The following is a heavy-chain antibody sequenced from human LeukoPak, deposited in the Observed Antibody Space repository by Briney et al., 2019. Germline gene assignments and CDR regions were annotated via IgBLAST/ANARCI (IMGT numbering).Heavy chain of an antibody. CDR2: IIPIFGIA. J-gene: IGHJ5*02. CDR1: VGTFSRYA. Sequence: SSVKVSCKASVGTFSRYAISWVRQAPGQGLEWMGRIIPIFGIANYAQKFQGRVTITAVKSTSTAYMELSSLRSEDTAVYYCARDETEGYSSGWYLGWFDPWGQGTLVTVSS. D-gene: IGHD6-19*01. V-gene: IGHV1-69*04. CDR3: ARDETEGYSSGWYLGWFDP.